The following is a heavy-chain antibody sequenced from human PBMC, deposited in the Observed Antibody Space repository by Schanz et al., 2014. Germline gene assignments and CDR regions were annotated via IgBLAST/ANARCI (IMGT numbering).Heavy chain of an antibody. CDR2: ISPYTGNT. Sequence: QVQLVQSGAEVKKPGASVKVSCKASGYTFSSYGITWVRQAPGQGLQWMGWISPYTGNTNYAQTLQGRVTMTTDTSTSTAYMEPRSLRSDDTAVYYCARGGYSSGWYDRDIAHFDYWGQGTLVTVSS. V-gene: IGHV1-18*01. J-gene: IGHJ4*02. CDR3: ARGGYSSGWYDRDIAHFDY. CDR1: GYTFSSYG. D-gene: IGHD6-19*01.